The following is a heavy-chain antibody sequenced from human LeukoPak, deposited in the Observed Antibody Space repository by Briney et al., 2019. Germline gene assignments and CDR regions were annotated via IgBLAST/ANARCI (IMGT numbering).Heavy chain of an antibody. J-gene: IGHJ4*02. D-gene: IGHD5-24*01. CDR2: IYYSGST. Sequence: SETLSLTCTVSGGSISSGGYYWSWIRQHPGKGLEWIGYIYYSGSTYYNPSLKSRVTISVDTSKNQSSLKLSSVTAADTAVYYCARARAGEMATSFDYWGQGALVTVSS. CDR1: GGSISSGGYY. V-gene: IGHV4-31*03. CDR3: ARARAGEMATSFDY.